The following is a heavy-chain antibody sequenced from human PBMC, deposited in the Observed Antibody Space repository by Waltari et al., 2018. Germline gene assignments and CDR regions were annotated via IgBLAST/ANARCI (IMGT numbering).Heavy chain of an antibody. D-gene: IGHD6-19*01. CDR3: AHTEQFAPAVWFGP. J-gene: IGHJ5*02. Sequence: QITFKESGPTLVKPTQTLTLTCTCSGFSLSTNGVGVGWLRQPPGKALEWLANIYWNDDKRYSPSLKSRLTITKDTSKNQVVRTMTNVDPVDTATYFCAHTEQFAPAVWFGPWGQGTLVAVSS. CDR2: IYWNDDK. V-gene: IGHV2-5*01. CDR1: GFSLSTNGVG.